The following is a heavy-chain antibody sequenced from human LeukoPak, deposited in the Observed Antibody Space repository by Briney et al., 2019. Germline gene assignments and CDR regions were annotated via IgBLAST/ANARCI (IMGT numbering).Heavy chain of an antibody. CDR1: GYTFTSYY. CDR2: INPSGGST. V-gene: IGHV1-46*01. D-gene: IGHD4-23*01. CDR3: ARGWNTVVTLYSYYYGMDV. Sequence: ASVKVSCKASGYTFTSYYMHWVRQAPGQGHEWMGIINPSGGSTSYAQKFQGRVTMTRNTSISTAYMELSSLRSEDTAVYYCARGWNTVVTLYSYYYGMDVWGQGTTVTVSS. J-gene: IGHJ6*02.